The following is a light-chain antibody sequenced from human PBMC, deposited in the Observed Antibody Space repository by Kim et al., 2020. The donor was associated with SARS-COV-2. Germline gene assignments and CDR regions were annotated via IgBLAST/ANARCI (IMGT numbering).Light chain of an antibody. V-gene: IGKV3-11*01. CDR1: QSVRNY. CDR2: DAV. Sequence: EIVLTQSPATLSLSPGERATLSCRASQSVRNYLAWYQHKPGQAPRLLIYDAVNRATGIPERFTGYGSGTDFTLTITSLEPEDSAVYYCQHGYNWLFTFGPGTKVDIK. J-gene: IGKJ3*01. CDR3: QHGYNWLFT.